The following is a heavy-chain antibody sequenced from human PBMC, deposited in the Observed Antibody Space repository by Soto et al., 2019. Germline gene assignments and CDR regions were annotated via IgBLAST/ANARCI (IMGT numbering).Heavy chain of an antibody. Sequence: WGSLRLSCAAFGLTIIGKKYGAVFRQAPGKGLEWVSGLYDVDGSFYADSVRGRFTTSSDSSKTTVYLQMNDLRPDDTAVYYCATWHEREHAYDVWGQGTTVTVSS. CDR1: GLTIIGKKY. J-gene: IGHJ3*01. V-gene: IGHV3-53*01. D-gene: IGHD1-1*01. CDR2: LYDVDGS. CDR3: ATWHEREHAYDV.